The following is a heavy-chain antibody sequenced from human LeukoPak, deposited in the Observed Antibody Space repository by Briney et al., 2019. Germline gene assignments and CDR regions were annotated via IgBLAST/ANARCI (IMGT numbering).Heavy chain of an antibody. J-gene: IGHJ3*02. CDR3: ARDLSSGWSKVGAFDI. Sequence: PGGSLRLSCAASGFTFSSYGMHWVRQAPGKGLEWVAVIWYDGSNKYYADSVKGRFTISRDNSKNTLYLQMNSLRAEDTAVYYCARDLSSGWSKVGAFDIWGQGTMVTVSS. CDR1: GFTFSSYG. CDR2: IWYDGSNK. V-gene: IGHV3-33*01. D-gene: IGHD6-19*01.